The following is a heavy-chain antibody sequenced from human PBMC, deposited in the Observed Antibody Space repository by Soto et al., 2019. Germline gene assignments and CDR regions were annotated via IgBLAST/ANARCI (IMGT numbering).Heavy chain of an antibody. V-gene: IGHV1-2*04. CDR1: GYTFTGYY. CDR3: ARDRSDYGELDP. D-gene: IGHD4-17*01. J-gene: IGHJ5*02. CDR2: INPNSGGT. Sequence: ASVKVSCKASGYTFTGYYMHWVREGPGQGLEWMGWINPNSGGTNYAQKFQGWVTMTRDTSISTAYMELSRLRSDDTAVYYCARDRSDYGELDPWGQGTLVTVSS.